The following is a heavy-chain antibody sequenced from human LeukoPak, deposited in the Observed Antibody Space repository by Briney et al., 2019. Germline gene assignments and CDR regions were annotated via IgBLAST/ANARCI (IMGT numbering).Heavy chain of an antibody. CDR1: GGSISSGSYN. CDR3: ARDRLAAAGFDY. Sequence: SQTLSLTCTVSGGSISSGSYNWSWIRQPAGKGLEWIGRVSTSGSTNYNPSLKSRVTISVDTSKNQFSLKLSSVTAADTAVYYCARDRLAAAGFDYWGQGTLVTVSS. J-gene: IGHJ4*02. V-gene: IGHV4-61*02. D-gene: IGHD6-13*01. CDR2: VSTSGST.